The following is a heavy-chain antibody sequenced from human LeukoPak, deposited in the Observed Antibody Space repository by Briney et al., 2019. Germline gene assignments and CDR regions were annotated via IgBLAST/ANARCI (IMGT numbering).Heavy chain of an antibody. CDR3: AKQGYSYGRFDY. V-gene: IGHV3-23*01. CDR1: GFTFSSYA. J-gene: IGHJ4*02. CDR2: ISGSGGST. Sequence: GGSLRLSCAASGFTFSSYAMSWVREAPGKGLEWVSAISGSGGSTYYADSVKGRFTISRDNSKNTLYLQMNSLRAEDTAVYYCAKQGYSYGRFDYWGQGTLVTVSS. D-gene: IGHD5-18*01.